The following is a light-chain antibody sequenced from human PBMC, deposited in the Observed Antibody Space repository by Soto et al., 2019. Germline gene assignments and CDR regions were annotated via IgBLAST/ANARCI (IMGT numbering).Light chain of an antibody. Sequence: EIVLTQSPATLSLSPGERAIFSCRASQSVGSQLAWYQQKPGQAPRLLIYDASNRATGIPARFSGSGSGTDFTLTISSLEPEDFAVYYCQQRNNWLIFTFGPGTKVDIK. J-gene: IGKJ3*01. CDR1: QSVGSQ. CDR3: QQRNNWLIFT. V-gene: IGKV3-11*01. CDR2: DAS.